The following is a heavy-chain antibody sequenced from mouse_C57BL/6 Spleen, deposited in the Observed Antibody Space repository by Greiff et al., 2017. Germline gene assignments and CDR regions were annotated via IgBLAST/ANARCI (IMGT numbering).Heavy chain of an antibody. Sequence: DVKLVESGGDLVKPGGSLKLSCAASGFTFSSYGMSWVRQTPDKRLEWVATICSGGSYTYYPDSVKGRFTISRDNAKNSLYLQMSSLKSEDTAMYYCARHEDYDYDDGYYFDYWGQGTTLTVSS. CDR3: ARHEDYDYDDGYYFDY. D-gene: IGHD2-4*01. V-gene: IGHV5-6*02. CDR2: ICSGGSYT. CDR1: GFTFSSYG. J-gene: IGHJ2*01.